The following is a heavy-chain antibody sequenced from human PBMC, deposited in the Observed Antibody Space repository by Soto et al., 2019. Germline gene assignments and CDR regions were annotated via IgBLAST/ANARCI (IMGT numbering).Heavy chain of an antibody. Sequence: QVQLVQSGAEVKKPGSSAKVSCKASGGTFSSYAISWVRQAPGQGLEWMGGIIPIFDTADYAQKFQGRVTITADESTSTAYMELSSLRSEDTAVYYCARHGITGTWVYYYGMDVWGQGTTVTVSS. D-gene: IGHD1-7*01. CDR3: ARHGITGTWVYYYGMDV. CDR2: IIPIFDTA. V-gene: IGHV1-69*12. J-gene: IGHJ6*02. CDR1: GGTFSSYA.